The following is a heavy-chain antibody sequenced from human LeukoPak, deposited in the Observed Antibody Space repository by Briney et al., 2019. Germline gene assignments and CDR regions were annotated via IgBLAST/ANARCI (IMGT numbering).Heavy chain of an antibody. CDR1: GGSISSHY. J-gene: IGHJ6*03. CDR2: IYYSGST. CDR3: ARLYSNYIYYYYYMDV. Sequence: SETLSLTCTVSGGSISSHYWSWIRQPPGKGLEWSGYIYYSGSTNYNPSLKSRVTISVDTSKNQFSLKLSSVTAADTAVYYCARLYSNYIYYYYYMDVWGKGTTVTVSS. V-gene: IGHV4-59*11. D-gene: IGHD4-11*01.